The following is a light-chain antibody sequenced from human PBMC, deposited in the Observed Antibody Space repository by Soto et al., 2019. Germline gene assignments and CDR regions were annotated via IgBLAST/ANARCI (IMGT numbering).Light chain of an antibody. CDR3: CSYVGARTYV. CDR1: ISDVGSSGP. V-gene: IGLV2-23*01. CDR2: EGS. J-gene: IGLJ1*01. Sequence: QSALTQPASVSGSPGQSITISRSGSISDVGSSGPVSWYQHHPGQVPKLIIYEGSRRPSGVSSRFSGSKTGNTASLTITGLQAEDEANYYCCSYVGARTYVFGTGTKVTVL.